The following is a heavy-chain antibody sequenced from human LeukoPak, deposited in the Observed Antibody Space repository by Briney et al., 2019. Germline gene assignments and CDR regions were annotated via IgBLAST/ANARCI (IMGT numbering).Heavy chain of an antibody. CDR1: CGSISSYY. V-gene: IGHV4-59*12. Sequence: PSETLSLTCTVSCGSISSYYWSWIRQPPGKGLEWIWYIYYSGSTNYNPSLKSRVTISVDTSKNQFSLKLSSVTAADTAVYYCARDLVDYYGSGSYHNWFDPWGQGTLVTVSS. J-gene: IGHJ5*02. CDR3: ARDLVDYYGSGSYHNWFDP. D-gene: IGHD3-10*01. CDR2: IYYSGST.